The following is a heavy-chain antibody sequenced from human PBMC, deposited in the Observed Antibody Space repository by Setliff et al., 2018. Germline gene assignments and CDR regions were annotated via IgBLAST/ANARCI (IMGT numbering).Heavy chain of an antibody. V-gene: IGHV1-8*01. Sequence: ASVKVSCKASGYTFTSYDINWVRQATGQGLEWMGWMNPNSGNTGYAQKFQGRVTMTTDTSTSTAYMELRSLRSDDTAVYYCARDLDYQYYYDSSGRDAFDIWGQGTMVTVSS. CDR3: ARDLDYQYYYDSSGRDAFDI. D-gene: IGHD3-22*01. CDR1: GYTFTSYD. J-gene: IGHJ3*02. CDR2: MNPNSGNT.